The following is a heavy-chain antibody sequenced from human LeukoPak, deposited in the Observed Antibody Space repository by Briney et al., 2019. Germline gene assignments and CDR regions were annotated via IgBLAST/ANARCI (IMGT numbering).Heavy chain of an antibody. CDR1: GGTFSSYA. D-gene: IGHD2-15*01. J-gene: IGHJ5*02. CDR3: ARDEPDCSGGSCYPGWFDP. CDR2: IIPIFGTA. Sequence: SVKVSCKASGGTFSSYAISWVRQAPGQGLEWMGGIIPIFGTANYAQKFQGRVTITADESTSTAYMELSSLRSEDTAVYYCARDEPDCSGGSCYPGWFDPWGQGTLVTVSS. V-gene: IGHV1-69*13.